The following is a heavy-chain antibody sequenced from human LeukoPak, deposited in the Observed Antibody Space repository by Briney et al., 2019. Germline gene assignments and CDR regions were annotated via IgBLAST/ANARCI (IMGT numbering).Heavy chain of an antibody. CDR1: GYTFTSND. CDR2: MNPNSGNT. CDR3: ARVREDGNNWFDP. J-gene: IGHJ5*02. V-gene: IGHV1-8*01. Sequence: ASVKVSCKASGYTFTSNDINWVRQATGQGLEWMGWMNPNSGNTGYAQKFQGRVTITRNTSISTAYMELSSLRSEDTAVYYCARVREDGNNWFDPWGQGTLVTVSS. D-gene: IGHD1-26*01.